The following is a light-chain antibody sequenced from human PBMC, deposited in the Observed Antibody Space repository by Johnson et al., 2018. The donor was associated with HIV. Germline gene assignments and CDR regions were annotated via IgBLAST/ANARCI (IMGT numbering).Light chain of an antibody. V-gene: IGLV1-51*01. CDR2: DNN. CDR1: SSNIGNNY. Sequence: QSVLTQPPSVSAAPGQKVTISCSGSSSNIGNNYVSWYQQLPGTAPKLLIYDNNRRPSGIPDRFSGSQSGSSGTLGIPGLQPGDEADYYCGSWDSSLSAYVFGTGTKVTVL. J-gene: IGLJ1*01. CDR3: GSWDSSLSAYV.